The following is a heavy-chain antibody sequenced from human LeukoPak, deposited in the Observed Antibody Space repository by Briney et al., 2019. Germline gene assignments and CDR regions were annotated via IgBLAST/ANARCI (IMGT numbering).Heavy chain of an antibody. D-gene: IGHD3-22*01. CDR3: ARDTGRYDSSGYYGY. CDR1: GHTFTSYY. V-gene: IGHV1-46*01. Sequence: GASVKVSCKASGHTFTSYYMHWVRQAPGQGLEWMGIINPSGGSTSYAQKFQGRVTMTRDTSTSTVYMELSSLRSEDTAVYYCARDTGRYDSSGYYGYWGQGTLVTVSS. J-gene: IGHJ4*02. CDR2: INPSGGST.